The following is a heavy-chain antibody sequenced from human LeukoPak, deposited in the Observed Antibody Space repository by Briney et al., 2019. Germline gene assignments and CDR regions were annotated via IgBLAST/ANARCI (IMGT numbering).Heavy chain of an antibody. CDR3: ARNRGYAMDV. D-gene: IGHD1-1*01. V-gene: IGHV3-53*01. J-gene: IGHJ6*02. Sequence: PGGSLRLSCAASGLSISDNYMSCVRQAPGEGREWVSIIHSGGNIYYADSAKCRFTISRDNSKNTLYLQMNSLRAEDTAVYYCARNRGYAMDVWGQGTTVTVSS. CDR1: GLSISDNY. CDR2: IHSGGNI.